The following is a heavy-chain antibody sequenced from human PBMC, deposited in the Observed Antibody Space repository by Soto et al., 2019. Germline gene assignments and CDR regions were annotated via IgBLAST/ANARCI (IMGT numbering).Heavy chain of an antibody. CDR2: IYYSGNT. V-gene: IGHV4-39*01. D-gene: IGHD3-10*01. J-gene: IGHJ3*02. CDR1: GGSISSSSYY. Sequence: PSETLSLTCTVSGGSISSSSYYWGWIRQPPGKELEWIGTIYYSGNTYYNPSLKSRVTISIDTSKNQFSLKLSFVTAADTAVYFCSSAHRTRMVRGVMVLDDFDIWGQGTMVTVSS. CDR3: SSAHRTRMVRGVMVLDDFDI.